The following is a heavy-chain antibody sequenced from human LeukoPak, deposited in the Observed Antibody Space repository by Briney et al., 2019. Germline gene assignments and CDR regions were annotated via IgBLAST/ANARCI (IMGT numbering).Heavy chain of an antibody. D-gene: IGHD4-23*01. CDR3: ATSYDGKTAPYGL. CDR1: NDSISSYC. Sequence: PSETLSLTCTVSNDSISSYCCSWVRQPPGKGLEWIGFMYPSGRTDYKPSLKSRVTMSVDTSKNQLSMELRFLTAADTAVYYCATSYDGKTAPYGLWGHGTLATVSS. V-gene: IGHV4-4*08. J-gene: IGHJ4*01. CDR2: MYPSGRT.